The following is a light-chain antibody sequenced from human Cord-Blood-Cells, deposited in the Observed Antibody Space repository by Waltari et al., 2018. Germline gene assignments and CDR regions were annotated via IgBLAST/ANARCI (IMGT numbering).Light chain of an antibody. CDR3: MQALQTPPFT. CDR1: QSLLHSNGYNY. CDR2: LGS. V-gene: IGKV2-28*01. Sequence: DIVMTQSPLSLPVTPGEPASISCRSSQSLLHSNGYNYLDWYLQKPGQSPHLLIYLGSNRASGVPDRFSGSGSGTDFTLKISRVEAEDVGVYYCMQALQTPPFTFGPGTKVDIK. J-gene: IGKJ3*01.